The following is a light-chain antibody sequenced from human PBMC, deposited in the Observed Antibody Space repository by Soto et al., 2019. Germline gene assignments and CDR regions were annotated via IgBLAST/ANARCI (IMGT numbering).Light chain of an antibody. CDR1: QSISSW. J-gene: IGKJ2*01. Sequence: DIQMTQSPSTLSASLGDTRTITCGASQSISSWLAWYQPTPGKAHKLMIYEASSLESGVPSRFSGSGSGTDFTFTISNLQPEDMATYYGQQYDTLPPYTFGQGTKVDI. CDR2: EAS. CDR3: QQYDTLPPYT. V-gene: IGKV1-5*01.